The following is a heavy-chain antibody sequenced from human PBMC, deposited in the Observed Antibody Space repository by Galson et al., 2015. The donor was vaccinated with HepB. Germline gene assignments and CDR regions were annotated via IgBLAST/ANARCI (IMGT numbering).Heavy chain of an antibody. V-gene: IGHV2-70*01. CDR3: ARIFQAYSSSAPFDY. Sequence: PALVKPTQTLTLTCTFSGFSLSTSGMCVSWIRQPPGKALEWLALIDWDDDKYYSTSLKTRLTISKDTSKNQVVLTMTNMDPVDTATYYCARIFQAYSSSAPFDYWGQGTLVTVSS. D-gene: IGHD3-22*01. CDR2: IDWDDDK. CDR1: GFSLSTSGMC. J-gene: IGHJ4*02.